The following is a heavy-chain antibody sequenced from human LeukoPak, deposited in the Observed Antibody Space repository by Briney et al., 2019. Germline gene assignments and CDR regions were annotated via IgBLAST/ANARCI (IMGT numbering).Heavy chain of an antibody. CDR1: GYTFTGYY. D-gene: IGHD3-22*01. J-gene: IGHJ4*02. V-gene: IGHV1-2*02. CDR2: INPNSGGT. CDR3: ARSYDSSGYYYRDLGY. Sequence: ASVKVSCKASGYTFTGYYMHWVRQAPGQGLEWMGWINPNSGGTNHAQKFQGRVTMTRDTSISTAYMELSRLRSDDTAVYYCARSYDSSGYYYRDLGYWGQGTLVTVSS.